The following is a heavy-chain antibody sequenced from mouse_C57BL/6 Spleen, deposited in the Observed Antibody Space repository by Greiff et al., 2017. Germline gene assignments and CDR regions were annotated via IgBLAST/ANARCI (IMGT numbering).Heavy chain of an antibody. CDR2: IDPSDSYT. CDR3: ASGNWYGSSGEVDY. J-gene: IGHJ2*01. Sequence: QVQLQQPGAELVRPGTSVKLSCKASGYTFTSYWMHWVKQRPGQGLEWIGVIDPSDSYTNYNQKFKGKATLTVDTSSSTAYMQLSSLTSEDSAVYYWASGNWYGSSGEVDYWGQGTTLTVSS. D-gene: IGHD1-1*01. V-gene: IGHV1-59*01. CDR1: GYTFTSYW.